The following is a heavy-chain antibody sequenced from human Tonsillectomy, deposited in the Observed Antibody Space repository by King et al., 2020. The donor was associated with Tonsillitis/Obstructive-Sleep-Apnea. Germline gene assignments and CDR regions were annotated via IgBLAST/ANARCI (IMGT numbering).Heavy chain of an antibody. CDR2: IYPDDSDS. CDR1: GYSFTSHW. D-gene: IGHD3-22*01. J-gene: IGHJ2*01. Sequence: VQLVESGAEVKKPGESLKISCQGSGYSFTSHWIGWVRQMPGKGLEWMGIIYPDDSDSRYSPSFQGQVTFSADKSINTVSLQGGSLKTSDPAIYFCARDSRSVVDNWYFDLWGRGTLVTVSS. CDR3: ARDSRSVVDNWYFDL. V-gene: IGHV5-51*03.